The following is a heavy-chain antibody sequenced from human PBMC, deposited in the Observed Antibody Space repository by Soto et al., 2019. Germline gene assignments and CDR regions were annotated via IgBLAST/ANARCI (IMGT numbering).Heavy chain of an antibody. J-gene: IGHJ4*02. Sequence: RRLSCGASGFSLRSQWMHWIRQTPGKGLEWVSRSSPDGSTVYADSVKGRFTISRDNAKNTVYLQMNSLRAEDTAMYYCSVSIFGVVHYWGQGTLVTVSS. D-gene: IGHD3-3*01. V-gene: IGHV3-74*03. CDR3: SVSIFGVVHY. CDR1: GFSLRSQW. CDR2: SSPDGST.